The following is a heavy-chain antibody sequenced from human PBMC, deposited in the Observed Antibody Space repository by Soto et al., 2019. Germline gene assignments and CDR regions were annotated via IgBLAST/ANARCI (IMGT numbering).Heavy chain of an antibody. D-gene: IGHD5-18*01. CDR3: ARDLDTAILTEGGMDV. CDR1: GGSIRSGGYY. CDR2: ISYSGIT. V-gene: IGHV4-31*03. Sequence: QVQLQESGPGLVKPSQTLSLTCSVSGGSIRSGGYYWTWIRQHPGKGLEWIGYISYSGITYYNPSLKSRVTMSMDTSKNQFSLRLSSVTAADTAVYFCARDLDTAILTEGGMDVWGRGTTVTVSS. J-gene: IGHJ6*02.